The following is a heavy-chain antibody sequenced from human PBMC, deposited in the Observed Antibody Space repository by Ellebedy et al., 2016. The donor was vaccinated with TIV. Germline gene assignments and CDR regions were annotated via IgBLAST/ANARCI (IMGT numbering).Heavy chain of an antibody. CDR2: IYYSGST. D-gene: IGHD3-10*01. Sequence: TFSSYWMSWVRQAPGKGLEWIGSIYYSGSTYYNPSLKSRVTISVDTSKNQFSLKLSSVTAADTAVYYCARVGVTFDYWGQGTLVTVSS. J-gene: IGHJ4*02. CDR1: TFSSYW. V-gene: IGHV4-39*07. CDR3: ARVGVTFDY.